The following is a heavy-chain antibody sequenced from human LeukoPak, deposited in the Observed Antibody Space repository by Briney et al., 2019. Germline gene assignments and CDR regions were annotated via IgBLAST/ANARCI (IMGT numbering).Heavy chain of an antibody. J-gene: IGHJ4*02. V-gene: IGHV3-7*01. CDR2: IKQDGSEK. CDR1: GFTFSSYA. D-gene: IGHD1-26*01. CDR3: ARDSGSYSY. Sequence: GGSLRLSCAASGFTFSSYAMSWVRQAPGKGLEWVANIKQDGSEKYYVDSVKGRFTISRDNAKNSLYLQMNSLRAEDTAVYYCARDSGSYSYWGQGTLVTVSS.